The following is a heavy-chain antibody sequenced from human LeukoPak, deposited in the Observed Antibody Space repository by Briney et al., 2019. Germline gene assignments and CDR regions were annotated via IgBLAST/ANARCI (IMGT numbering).Heavy chain of an antibody. V-gene: IGHV3-30*18. Sequence: PGGSLRLPCAASGFTFSSYGMHWVRQAPGKGLEWVAVISYDGSNKYYADSVKGRFTISRDNSKNTLYLQMNSLRAEDTAVYYCAKGESGWDLDYWGQGTLVTVSS. J-gene: IGHJ4*02. D-gene: IGHD6-19*01. CDR3: AKGESGWDLDY. CDR1: GFTFSSYG. CDR2: ISYDGSNK.